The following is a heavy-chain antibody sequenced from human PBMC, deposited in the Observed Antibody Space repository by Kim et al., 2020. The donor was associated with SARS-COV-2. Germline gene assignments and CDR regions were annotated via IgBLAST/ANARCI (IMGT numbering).Heavy chain of an antibody. CDR2: IHHSGNT. D-gene: IGHD3-22*01. Sequence: SETLSLTCSVSGDSIKTYYWSWLRQPPGKGLEWIGYIHHSGNTNSNPFLKSRVTISVDTSKNQLSLRLTSVTATDTAVYYCARGYFDNSGSSNPFDIWGQGTMVTVSS. V-gene: IGHV4-59*13. J-gene: IGHJ3*02. CDR3: ARGYFDNSGSSNPFDI. CDR1: GDSIKTYY.